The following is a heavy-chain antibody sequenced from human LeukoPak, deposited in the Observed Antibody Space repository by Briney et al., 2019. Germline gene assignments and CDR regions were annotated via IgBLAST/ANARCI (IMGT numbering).Heavy chain of an antibody. CDR1: GFTFSDYY. J-gene: IGHJ4*02. Sequence: GGSLRLSCAASGFTFSDYYMSWVRQAPGKGLEWLSYISSTYIYTNYADSVKGRFTMSRDNAKNTLYVQMNSLRAEDTAIYYCTKGAWLDDWGQGTLVTVSS. CDR2: ISSTYIYT. V-gene: IGHV3-11*03. D-gene: IGHD3-16*01. CDR3: TKGAWLDD.